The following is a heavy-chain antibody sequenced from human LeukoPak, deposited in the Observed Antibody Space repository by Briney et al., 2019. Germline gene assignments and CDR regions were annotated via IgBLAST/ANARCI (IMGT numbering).Heavy chain of an antibody. CDR2: ISAYNGNT. V-gene: IGHV1-18*01. Sequence: GASVKVSCKASGYTSTSYGISWVRQAPGQGLEWMGWISAYNGNTNYAQKLQGRVTMTTDTSTSTAYMELRSLRSDDTAVYYCARDLDIHTIFGVVVGGTWFDPWGQGTLVTVSS. J-gene: IGHJ5*02. D-gene: IGHD3-3*01. CDR1: GYTSTSYG. CDR3: ARDLDIHTIFGVVVGGTWFDP.